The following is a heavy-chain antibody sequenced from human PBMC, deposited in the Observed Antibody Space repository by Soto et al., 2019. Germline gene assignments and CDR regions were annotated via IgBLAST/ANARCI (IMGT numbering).Heavy chain of an antibody. CDR1: GGSISSSHW. CDR2: IYHSGRT. Sequence: QVQLHESGPRLVKPSGTLSLTCAVSGGSISSSHWWNWVRQPPGKGLEWIGEIYHSGRTNYNPPPTSLXXSXVXTSKNQFSLRLTSVTAADTAVYYCARLAMTLSLLDYWGQGTLVTVSS. D-gene: IGHD6-13*01. J-gene: IGHJ4*02. V-gene: IGHV4-4*02. CDR3: ARLAMTLSLLDY.